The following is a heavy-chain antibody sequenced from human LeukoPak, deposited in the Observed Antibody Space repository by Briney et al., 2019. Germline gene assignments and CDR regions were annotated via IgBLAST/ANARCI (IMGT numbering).Heavy chain of an antibody. V-gene: IGHV3-7*01. CDR1: GFAFSNYW. CDR3: ATGGGWYFDY. CDR2: IGQDGSEN. Sequence: GGSLRLSCAASGFAFSNYWMNWVRQAPGKGLEWVASIGQDGSENYYVDSVKGRFTISRDNAKNSLYLQMNSLRVEDTAVYYCATGGGWYFDYWGQGALITASS. D-gene: IGHD6-19*01. J-gene: IGHJ4*02.